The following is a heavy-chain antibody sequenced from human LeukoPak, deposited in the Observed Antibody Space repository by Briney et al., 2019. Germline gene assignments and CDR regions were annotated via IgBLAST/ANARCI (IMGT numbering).Heavy chain of an antibody. CDR3: ARDLGYYDILTGYFH. CDR1: GFTFSSYW. CDR2: IYSGGST. V-gene: IGHV3-53*01. Sequence: GGSLRLSCAASGFTFSSYWMHWVRQAPGKGLEWVSVIYSGGSTYYADSVKGRFTISRDNSKNTLYLQMNSLRAEDTAVYYCARDLGYYDILTGYFHWGQGTLVTVSS. J-gene: IGHJ4*02. D-gene: IGHD3-9*01.